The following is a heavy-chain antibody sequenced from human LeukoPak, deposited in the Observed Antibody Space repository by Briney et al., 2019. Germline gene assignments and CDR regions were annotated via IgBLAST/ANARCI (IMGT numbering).Heavy chain of an antibody. CDR1: GFSLSTSGVG. CDR2: IYWNDDK. J-gene: IGHJ4*02. Sequence: SGPTLVKPTQTLTLTCTFSGFSLSTSGVGVGWIRQPPGKALEWLALIYWNDDKRYSPSLKSRLTITKDTSKNQVVLTMTNMDPVDTATYYCAHSILGGVTTGYYFDYWGQGTLVTVSS. V-gene: IGHV2-5*01. D-gene: IGHD4-17*01. CDR3: AHSILGGVTTGYYFDY.